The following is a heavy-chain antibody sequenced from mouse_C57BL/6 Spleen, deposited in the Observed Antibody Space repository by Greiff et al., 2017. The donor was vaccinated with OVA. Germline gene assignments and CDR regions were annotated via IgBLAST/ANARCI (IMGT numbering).Heavy chain of an antibody. J-gene: IGHJ2*01. CDR2: IYPGDGDT. CDR1: GYAFSSSW. V-gene: IGHV1-82*01. Sequence: QVHVKQSGPELVKPGASVKISCKASGYAFSSSWMNWVKQRPGKGLEWIGRIYPGDGDTNYNGKFKGKATLTADKSSSPAYMQLSSLTSEDSAVYFCARLVKDYWGQGTTLTVSS. D-gene: IGHD2-13*01. CDR3: ARLVKDY.